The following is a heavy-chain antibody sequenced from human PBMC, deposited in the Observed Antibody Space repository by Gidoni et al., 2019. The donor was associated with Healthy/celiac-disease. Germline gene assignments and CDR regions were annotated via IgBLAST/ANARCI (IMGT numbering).Heavy chain of an antibody. D-gene: IGHD3-22*01. CDR2: ISGSGGST. Sequence: EVQLLESGGGLVQPGGSLRLSCAASGFTFSSYAMSWVRPAPGKGLEWVSAISGSGGSTYYADSVKGRFTISRDNSKNTLYLQMNSLRAEDTAVYYCAKDHDDSSGYDYWGQGTLVTVSS. V-gene: IGHV3-23*01. J-gene: IGHJ4*02. CDR1: GFTFSSYA. CDR3: AKDHDDSSGYDY.